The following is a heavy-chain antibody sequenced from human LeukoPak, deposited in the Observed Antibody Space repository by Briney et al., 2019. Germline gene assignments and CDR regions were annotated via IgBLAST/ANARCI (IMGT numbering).Heavy chain of an antibody. V-gene: IGHV3-23*01. D-gene: IGHD1-26*01. Sequence: GGSLRLSCAASGFTFSSYGMSWVRQAPGKGLEWVSAISGSGGSTYYADSVKGRFTISRDNAKSSLYLQMNSLRAEDTAVYYCARDPYSGSYGADYYYYMDVWGKGTTVTISS. CDR1: GFTFSSYG. J-gene: IGHJ6*03. CDR2: ISGSGGST. CDR3: ARDPYSGSYGADYYYYMDV.